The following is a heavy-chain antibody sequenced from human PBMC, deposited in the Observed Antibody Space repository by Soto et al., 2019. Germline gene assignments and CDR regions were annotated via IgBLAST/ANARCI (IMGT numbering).Heavy chain of an antibody. Sequence: EVQLFESGGALVQPGGSLRLSCAASGFTFSNYAMSWLRQPPGKGLEWVSAISGSGDRTYYADSVKGRFTISRDNSKNTRYLQMNSLRAEDSAVYYCVKERSGHSYADSWGQGTLVTVSS. J-gene: IGHJ4*02. CDR1: GFTFSNYA. CDR3: VKERSGHSYADS. V-gene: IGHV3-23*01. CDR2: ISGSGDRT. D-gene: IGHD5-18*01.